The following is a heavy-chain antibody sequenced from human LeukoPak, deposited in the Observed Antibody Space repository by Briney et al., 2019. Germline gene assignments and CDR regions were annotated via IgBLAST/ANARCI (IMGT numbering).Heavy chain of an antibody. J-gene: IGHJ4*02. CDR3: AGRLTGSYFDY. CDR1: GFTFSSYA. D-gene: IGHD3-9*01. V-gene: IGHV3-23*01. Sequence: PGGSLRLSCAASGFTFSSYAMSWVRQAPGKGLEWVSGISASGGSTYYADSVKGRFTISRDNSKNTLYLQMSSLRAEDTAVYYCAGRLTGSYFDYWGQGTLVTVSS. CDR2: ISASGGST.